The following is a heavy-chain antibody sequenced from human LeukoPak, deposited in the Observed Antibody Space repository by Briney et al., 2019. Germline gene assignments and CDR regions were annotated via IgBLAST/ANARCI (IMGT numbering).Heavy chain of an antibody. CDR2: IYYSGSA. Sequence: PSETLSLTCTVSGGSINNYYWSWIRQPPGKGLEYIGYIYYSGSANYNPSLKSRVTISVDPSKNQFSLKLSSVTAADTAVYYCARIGDYYEKSGYYYLFDFWGQGTLVTVSS. J-gene: IGHJ4*02. V-gene: IGHV4-59*01. CDR1: GGSINNYY. D-gene: IGHD3-22*01. CDR3: ARIGDYYEKSGYYYLFDF.